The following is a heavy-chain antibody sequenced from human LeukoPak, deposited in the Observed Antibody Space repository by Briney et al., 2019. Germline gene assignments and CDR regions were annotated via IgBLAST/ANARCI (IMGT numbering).Heavy chain of an antibody. CDR1: GGSISSYY. J-gene: IGHJ6*03. CDR3: ARVHDYGDYTYYYYYMDV. Sequence: PSETLSLTCTVSGGSISSYYWSWIRQPPGKGLEWIGYIYYSGSTNYSPSLKSRVTISVDTSKNQFSLKLSSVTAADTAVYYCARVHDYGDYTYYYYYMDVWGKGTTVTVSS. CDR2: IYYSGST. D-gene: IGHD4-17*01. V-gene: IGHV4-59*01.